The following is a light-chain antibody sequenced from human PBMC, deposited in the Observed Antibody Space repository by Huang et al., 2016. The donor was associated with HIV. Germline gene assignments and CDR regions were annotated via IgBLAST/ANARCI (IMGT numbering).Light chain of an antibody. J-gene: IGKJ2*01. CDR3: QQSYSTLRYT. CDR1: QSISSY. CDR2: AAS. Sequence: DIQMTQSPSSLSASVGDRVTITCRASQSISSYLNGYQQKPGKAPKLLIYAASSLQSGVPSRFSGSGSGTEFTLTISSLQPEDFATYYCQQSYSTLRYTFGQGTKLEIK. V-gene: IGKV1-39*01.